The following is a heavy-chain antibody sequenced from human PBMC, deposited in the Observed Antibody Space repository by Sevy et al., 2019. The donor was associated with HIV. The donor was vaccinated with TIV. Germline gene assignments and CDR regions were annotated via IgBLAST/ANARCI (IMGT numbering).Heavy chain of an antibody. Sequence: ASVKVSCKASGYTFDSHDINWIRQAPGQGLEWMGWMNPNSGNTGYAQRFQGRVTMTRTTSISTAYMELNGLRSEDTALDYCARGLSFSYAKRGDWVNWYFDLWGRGTLVTVSS. CDR2: MNPNSGNT. CDR1: GYTFDSHD. V-gene: IGHV1-8*01. D-gene: IGHD2-21*01. J-gene: IGHJ2*01. CDR3: ARGLSFSYAKRGDWVNWYFDL.